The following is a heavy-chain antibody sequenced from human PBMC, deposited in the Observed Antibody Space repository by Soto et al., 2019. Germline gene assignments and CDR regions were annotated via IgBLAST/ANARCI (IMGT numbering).Heavy chain of an antibody. J-gene: IGHJ6*02. CDR3: ARVRRTTIYDYVWGSYRYIGGMDV. D-gene: IGHD3-16*02. CDR1: GGSISSGGYY. V-gene: IGHV4-31*03. CDR2: IYYSGST. Sequence: QVQLQESGPGLVKPSQTLSLTCTVSGGSISSGGYYWSWIRQHPGKGLEWIGYIYYSGSTYYNPSLKSRVTISVDTSKHQFSLKLSSVTAADTGVYYCARVRRTTIYDYVWGSYRYIGGMDVWGQGTTVTVSS.